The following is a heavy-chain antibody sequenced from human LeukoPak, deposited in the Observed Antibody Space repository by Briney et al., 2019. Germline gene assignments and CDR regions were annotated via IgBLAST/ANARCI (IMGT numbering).Heavy chain of an antibody. CDR3: ARANPENYYDSSGPFFDY. J-gene: IGHJ4*02. Sequence: SETLSLTCTVSGXSIRSGGFYWSWIRQHPGKGLEWIGHIYYSGRTDYNPSLKSRVNISVDTSKNHFSLKLSSVTAADTAVYYCARANPENYYDSSGPFFDYWGQGTLVTVSS. CDR2: IYYSGRT. V-gene: IGHV4-31*03. D-gene: IGHD3-22*01. CDR1: GXSIRSGGFY.